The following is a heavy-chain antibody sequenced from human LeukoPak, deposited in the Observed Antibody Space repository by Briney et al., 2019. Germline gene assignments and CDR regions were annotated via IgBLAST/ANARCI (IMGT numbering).Heavy chain of an antibody. CDR2: ISGSSNYI. CDR3: ARVQIVYSSSWYEDY. CDR1: GFTFSDYT. Sequence: GGSLRLSCAASGFTFSDYTMNWVRLAPGKGLEWVSSISGSSNYIYYADSVKGRFTISRDNAKNSLYLQMNSLRAEDTAVYYCARVQIVYSSSWYEDYWGQGTLVTVSS. D-gene: IGHD6-13*01. J-gene: IGHJ4*02. V-gene: IGHV3-21*04.